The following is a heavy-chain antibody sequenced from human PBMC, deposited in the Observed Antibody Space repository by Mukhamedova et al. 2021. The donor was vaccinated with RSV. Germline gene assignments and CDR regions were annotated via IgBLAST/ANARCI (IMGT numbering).Heavy chain of an antibody. D-gene: IGHD4-17*01. Sequence: GKGLEWIGYIYYSGATNYNPSLKSRVTTSVDTSTNQFSLNLTSVTAADTAVYYCARGSRQNGAAFDYWGQGTLVSVSS. CDR2: IYYSGAT. J-gene: IGHJ4*02. CDR3: ARGSRQNGAAFDY. V-gene: IGHV4-59*13.